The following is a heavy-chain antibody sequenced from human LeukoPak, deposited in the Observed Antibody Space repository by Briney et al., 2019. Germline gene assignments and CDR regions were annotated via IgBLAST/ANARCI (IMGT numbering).Heavy chain of an antibody. CDR2: ISGSGGST. Sequence: GGSLRLSCAASGFTFSSYAMSWVRQAPGKGLGWVSAISGSGGSTYYADSVKGRFTISRDNSKNTLYLQMNSLRAEDTAVYYCAKETRIMITFGGVIFYFDYWGQGTLVTVSS. J-gene: IGHJ4*02. CDR3: AKETRIMITFGGVIFYFDY. D-gene: IGHD3-16*01. CDR1: GFTFSSYA. V-gene: IGHV3-23*01.